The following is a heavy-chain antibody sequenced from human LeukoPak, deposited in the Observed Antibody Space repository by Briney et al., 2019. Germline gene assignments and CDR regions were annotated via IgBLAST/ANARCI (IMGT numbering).Heavy chain of an antibody. J-gene: IGHJ3*01. V-gene: IGHV3-23*01. Sequence: KPGGSLRLSCEASGVTFSSYVMSWVRQAPGKGPEWVSGISGSGGGTYYADFVKGRFAISRDNSKNTLYLQMNSLRAEDSALYYCVQEGPRGLAFDVWGQGTRVTVSS. CDR1: GVTFSSYV. CDR3: VQEGPRGLAFDV. CDR2: ISGSGGGT.